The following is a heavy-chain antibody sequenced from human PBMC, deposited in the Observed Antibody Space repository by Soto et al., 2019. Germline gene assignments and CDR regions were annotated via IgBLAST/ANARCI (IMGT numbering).Heavy chain of an antibody. CDR2: ISAYNGNT. V-gene: IGHV1-18*01. CDR3: ARDVSGSYWMDY. J-gene: IGHJ4*02. D-gene: IGHD1-26*01. CDR1: GYTFTSYG. Sequence: QVQLVQCGAEVKNPGASVKVSCKASGYTFTSYGITWVRQAPGHGLEWMGWISAYNGNTNYAQQLQGRVTMTTDTSTSTAYMELRSVRSDDTAVYDCARDVSGSYWMDYWGQGTLVTVSS.